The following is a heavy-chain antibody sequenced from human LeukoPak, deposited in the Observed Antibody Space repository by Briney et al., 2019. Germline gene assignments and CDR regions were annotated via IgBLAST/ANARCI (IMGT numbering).Heavy chain of an antibody. D-gene: IGHD3-9*01. CDR3: ARLCGPALRYFDWSHYRYYFDY. CDR2: INHSGST. Sequence: SETLSLTCAVYGGSFSGYYWSWIRQPPGKGLEWIGEINHSGSTNYNPSPKSRVTISVDTSKNQFSLKLSSVTAADTAVYYCARLCGPALRYFDWSHYRYYFDYWGQGTLVTVSS. J-gene: IGHJ4*02. V-gene: IGHV4-34*01. CDR1: GGSFSGYY.